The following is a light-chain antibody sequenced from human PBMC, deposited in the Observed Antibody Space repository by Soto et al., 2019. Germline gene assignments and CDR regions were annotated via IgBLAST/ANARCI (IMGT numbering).Light chain of an antibody. CDR2: GNN. Sequence: QAVVTQPPSVSGAPGQRVTISCTGSSSNIGAGRDVHWYQQLPGTAPRLLIYGNNNRPSGVPDRFSASKSGTSASLAITGLQAEDEADFYCQSFDSSLSVYVFGTGTKLTVL. CDR1: SSNIGAGRD. V-gene: IGLV1-40*01. CDR3: QSFDSSLSVYV. J-gene: IGLJ1*01.